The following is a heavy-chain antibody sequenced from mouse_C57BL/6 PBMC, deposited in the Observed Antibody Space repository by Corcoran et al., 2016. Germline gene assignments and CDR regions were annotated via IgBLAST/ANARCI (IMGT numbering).Heavy chain of an antibody. CDR1: GYTFTSYW. D-gene: IGHD2-4*01. Sequence: QVQLQQPGAELVRPGSSVKLSCKASGYTFTSYWMDWVKQRPGQGLEWIGNIYPSDSETHYNQKFKDKATLTVDKSSSTAYMQLSSLTSEDSAVYYCARYYDFSLDYWGQGTTLTVSS. CDR3: ARYYDFSLDY. V-gene: IGHV1-61*01. J-gene: IGHJ2*01. CDR2: IYPSDSET.